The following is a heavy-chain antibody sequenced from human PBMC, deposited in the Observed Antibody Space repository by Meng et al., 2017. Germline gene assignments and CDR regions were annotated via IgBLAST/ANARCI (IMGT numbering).Heavy chain of an antibody. CDR1: GGTFSSYA. Sequence: SVKVSCKASGGTFSSYAISWVRQAPGQGLEWMGGIIPIFGTANYAQKFQGRVTITADKSTSTAYMELSSLRSEETAVYYCARFERIRGVIKQGWFDPWGQGTLVTVSS. D-gene: IGHD3-10*01. V-gene: IGHV1-69*06. CDR3: ARFERIRGVIKQGWFDP. J-gene: IGHJ5*02. CDR2: IIPIFGTA.